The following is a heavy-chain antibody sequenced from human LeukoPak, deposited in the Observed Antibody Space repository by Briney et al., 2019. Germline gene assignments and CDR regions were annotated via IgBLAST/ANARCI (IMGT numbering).Heavy chain of an antibody. CDR2: IYHSGST. V-gene: IGHV4-30-2*01. CDR1: GGSISSGGYY. CDR3: ARMKLKKYYSNYVPNWFDP. J-gene: IGHJ5*02. D-gene: IGHD4-11*01. Sequence: SETLSLTCTVSGGSISSGGYYWSWIRQPPGKGLEWIGYIYHSGSTYYNPSLKSRVTISVDRSKNQFSLKLSSVTAADTAVYYCARMKLKKYYSNYVPNWFDPWGQGTLVTVSS.